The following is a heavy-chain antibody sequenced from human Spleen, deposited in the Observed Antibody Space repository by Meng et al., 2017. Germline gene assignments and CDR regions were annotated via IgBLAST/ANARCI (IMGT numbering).Heavy chain of an antibody. CDR1: GFTFSNAW. D-gene: IGHD3-22*01. J-gene: IGHJ3*02. CDR3: TTDDPPPTYYYDSSGYYYIDAFDI. CDR2: IKSKTDGGTT. V-gene: IGHV3-15*01. Sequence: GESLKISCAASGFTFSNAWMSWVRQAPGKGLEWVGRIKSKTDGGTTDYAAPVKGRFTISRDDSKNTLYLQMNSLKTEDTAVYYCTTDDPPPTYYYDSSGYYYIDAFDIWGQGTMVTVSS.